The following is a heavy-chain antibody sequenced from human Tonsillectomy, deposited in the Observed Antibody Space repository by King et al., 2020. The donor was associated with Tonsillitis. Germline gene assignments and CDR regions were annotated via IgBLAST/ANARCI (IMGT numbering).Heavy chain of an antibody. CDR2: ISDHGST. J-gene: IGHJ2*01. Sequence: VQLQESGPGLVKPSETLSLTCTVSGGSISSYYWSWIRQPPGKGLEWIGYISDHGSTNYTPSLKSRVTMSVDTSKNQFSLNLSSVTAADTAVYYCARGPNDFDLWGRGTLVTVSS. CDR3: ARGPNDFDL. CDR1: GGSISSYY. V-gene: IGHV4-59*01.